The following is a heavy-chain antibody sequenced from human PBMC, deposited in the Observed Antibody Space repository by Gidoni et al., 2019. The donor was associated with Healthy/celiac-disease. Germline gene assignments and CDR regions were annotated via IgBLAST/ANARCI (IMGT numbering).Heavy chain of an antibody. V-gene: IGHV3-30*18. D-gene: IGHD3-22*01. J-gene: IGHJ4*02. Sequence: QVQLVESGGGVVQPGRSLRLSCAASGFTFSSYRIHWVRQAPGKGLEWGAVNSYEGRNKYYADSGKGRFTISRDNSKNTLYLQMNSLRAEDTAVYYCAKGGRYYYDSSGYPGGIDYWGQGTLVTVSS. CDR1: GFTFSSYR. CDR2: NSYEGRNK. CDR3: AKGGRYYYDSSGYPGGIDY.